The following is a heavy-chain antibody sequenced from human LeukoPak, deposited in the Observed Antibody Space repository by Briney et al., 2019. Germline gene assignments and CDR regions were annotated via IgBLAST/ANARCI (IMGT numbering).Heavy chain of an antibody. CDR3: ASGNDYPYYYYYMDV. D-gene: IGHD4-11*01. CDR2: INHSGST. V-gene: IGHV4-34*01. J-gene: IGHJ6*03. CDR1: GGSFSGYY. Sequence: PSETLSLTCAVYGGSFSGYYWSWIRQPPGKGLEWIGEINHSGSTNYNPSLKSRVTISVDTPKNQFSLKLSSVTAADTAVYYCASGNDYPYYYYYMDVWGKGTTVTVSS.